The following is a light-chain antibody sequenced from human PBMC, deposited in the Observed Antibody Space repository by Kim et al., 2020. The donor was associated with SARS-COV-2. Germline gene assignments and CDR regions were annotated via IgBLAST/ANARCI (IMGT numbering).Light chain of an antibody. Sequence: SPGERATLSGRASQSVSSNVAWYQQKPGQAPRRLIYCASTRATGITARFSGSGSGTEFTLTISSLQSEDFAVYYCQQYNNWPPLTFGGGTKVDIK. V-gene: IGKV3-15*01. J-gene: IGKJ4*01. CDR1: QSVSSN. CDR3: QQYNNWPPLT. CDR2: CAS.